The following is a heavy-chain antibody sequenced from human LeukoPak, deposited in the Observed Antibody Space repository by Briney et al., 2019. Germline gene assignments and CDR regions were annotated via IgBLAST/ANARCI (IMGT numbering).Heavy chain of an antibody. D-gene: IGHD3-9*01. CDR2: MIPIFGTA. J-gene: IGHJ6*03. V-gene: IGHV1-69*13. CDR3: ARGTIRPYYYYYYMDV. Sequence: SVKVSCKASGGTVSSYAISWVRQAPGQGLEWMGGMIPIFGTANYAQKFQGRVTITADESTSTAYMELSSLRSEDTAVYYCARGTIRPYYYYYYMDVWGKGTTVTISS. CDR1: GGTVSSYA.